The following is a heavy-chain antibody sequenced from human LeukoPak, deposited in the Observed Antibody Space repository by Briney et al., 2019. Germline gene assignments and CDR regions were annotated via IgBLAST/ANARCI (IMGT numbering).Heavy chain of an antibody. J-gene: IGHJ3*02. CDR3: ARKNGIVAFDI. Sequence: GRSLRLSCAASGFTFSSYAMHWVRQAPGKGLEWVAVISYDGSNKYYADSVKGRFTISRDNSKNTLYLQMNSLRAEDTAVYYCARKNGIVAFDIWGQGTMVTVSS. CDR2: ISYDGSNK. CDR1: GFTFSSYA. D-gene: IGHD1-26*01. V-gene: IGHV3-30-3*01.